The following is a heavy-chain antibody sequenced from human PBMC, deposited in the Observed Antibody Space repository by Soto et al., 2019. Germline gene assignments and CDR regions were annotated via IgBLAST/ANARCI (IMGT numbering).Heavy chain of an antibody. CDR3: ARGGIAAAAPPDY. J-gene: IGHJ4*02. Sequence: SETLSLTCTVSGGSISSGGYYWSWIRQHPGKGLEWIGYIYYSGSTYYNPSLKSRVTISVDTSKKQFSLKLSSVTAADTAVYYCARGGIAAAAPPDYWGQGTLVTVSS. CDR2: IYYSGST. D-gene: IGHD6-13*01. V-gene: IGHV4-31*03. CDR1: GGSISSGGYY.